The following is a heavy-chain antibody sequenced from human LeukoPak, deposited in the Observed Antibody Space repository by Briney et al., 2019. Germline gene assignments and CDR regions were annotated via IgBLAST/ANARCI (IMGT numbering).Heavy chain of an antibody. CDR1: GLTFSGQW. Sequence: GGSLRLSCVASGLTFSGQWLNWVRQAPGQGLEWVANIKHDGREKYYVDSVKGRFTISRDDGQNSLSLHMNTVRAEDTAVYYCGYTNNFYHWGQGALVVVSS. V-gene: IGHV3-7*01. CDR3: GYTNNFYH. D-gene: IGHD3-16*02. J-gene: IGHJ4*02. CDR2: IKHDGREK.